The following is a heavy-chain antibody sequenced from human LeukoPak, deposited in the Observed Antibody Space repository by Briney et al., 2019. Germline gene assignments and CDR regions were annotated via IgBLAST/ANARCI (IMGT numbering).Heavy chain of an antibody. Sequence: GESLKISCQGSGYSFSNFKIGWVRQMPGKDLEWMGIIYPGDSDTRYSPSFQGQVTISADKSISTAYLQWSSLKASDTAMYYCARHEYSSGWTADYWGQGTLVTVSS. CDR1: GYSFSNFK. J-gene: IGHJ4*02. D-gene: IGHD6-19*01. V-gene: IGHV5-51*01. CDR2: IYPGDSDT. CDR3: ARHEYSSGWTADY.